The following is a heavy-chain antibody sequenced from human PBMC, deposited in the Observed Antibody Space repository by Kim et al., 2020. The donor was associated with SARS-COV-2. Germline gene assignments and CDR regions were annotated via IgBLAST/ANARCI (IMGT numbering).Heavy chain of an antibody. CDR1: GFTFSSYA. Sequence: GGSLRLSCAASGFTFSSYAMSWVRQAPGKGLEWVSAISGSGGSTYYADSVKGRFTISRDNSKNTLYLQMNSLRAEDTAVYYCAKSYGSGSYYVEWEAYYYYYYMDVWGKGTTVTVSS. J-gene: IGHJ6*03. V-gene: IGHV3-23*01. D-gene: IGHD3-10*01. CDR3: AKSYGSGSYYVEWEAYYYYYYMDV. CDR2: ISGSGGST.